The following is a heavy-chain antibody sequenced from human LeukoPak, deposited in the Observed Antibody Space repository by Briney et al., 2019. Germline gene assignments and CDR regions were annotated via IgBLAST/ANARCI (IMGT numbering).Heavy chain of an antibody. J-gene: IGHJ5*01. Sequence: KPGGSLRLSCAASGLTFSDYYMSWIRQAPGKQLEWVSYISSSGSTIYYADSVKGRFTISRDNAKNSLYLQMNSLRAEDTAVYYCARLYDSTDYTNWFDSWGQGTLVTVSS. CDR1: GLTFSDYY. D-gene: IGHD3-22*01. CDR2: ISSSGSTI. CDR3: ARLYDSTDYTNWFDS. V-gene: IGHV3-11*01.